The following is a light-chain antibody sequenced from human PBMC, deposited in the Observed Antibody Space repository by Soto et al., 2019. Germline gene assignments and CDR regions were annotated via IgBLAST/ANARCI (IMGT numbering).Light chain of an antibody. Sequence: QSVLTQPSSVSGAPGQRFTISCTGSSSNIGGGYDVHWYQQLPGTAPKLLIYANSNRPSGVPDRFSGAKSGTSASLASTGLRAEEEADDYCQSSDTSLSGSVFGAGTKVTV. V-gene: IGLV1-40*01. J-gene: IGLJ2*01. CDR1: SSNIGGGYD. CDR2: ANS. CDR3: QSSDTSLSGSV.